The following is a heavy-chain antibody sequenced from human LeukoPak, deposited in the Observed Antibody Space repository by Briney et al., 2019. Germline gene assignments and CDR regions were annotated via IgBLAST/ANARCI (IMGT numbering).Heavy chain of an antibody. Sequence: ASVKVSCKASGYTFTGYYMHWVRQAPGQGLEWMGGIIPIFGTANYAQKFQGRVTITADESTSTAYMELSSLRSEDTAVYYCARSSIAAAGTNWFDPWGQGTLVTVSS. V-gene: IGHV1-69*13. CDR2: IIPIFGTA. CDR1: GYTFTGYY. J-gene: IGHJ5*02. CDR3: ARSSIAAAGTNWFDP. D-gene: IGHD6-13*01.